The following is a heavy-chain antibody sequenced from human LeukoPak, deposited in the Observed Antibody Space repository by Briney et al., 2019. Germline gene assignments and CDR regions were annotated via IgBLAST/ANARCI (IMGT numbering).Heavy chain of an antibody. V-gene: IGHV3-11*05. CDR1: GFTFSDYY. D-gene: IGHD3-22*01. CDR3: ARVSLHYYDSSGYVFDY. CDR2: ISSSSSYT. J-gene: IGHJ4*02. Sequence: GGSLRLSCAASGFTFSDYYMSWIRQAPGKGLEWVSYISSSSSYTNYADSVKGRFTISRDNAQNSLYLQMNSLRAEDTAVYYCARVSLHYYDSSGYVFDYWGQGTLVTVSS.